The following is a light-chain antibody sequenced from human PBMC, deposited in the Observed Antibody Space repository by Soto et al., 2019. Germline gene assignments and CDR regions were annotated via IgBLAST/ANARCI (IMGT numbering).Light chain of an antibody. CDR3: QQYKSWSPIT. Sequence: EILLTQSPATLSVSPGERATLSCRASQSVSINLAWYQQKPGQAPRLLIYGASTRATGIPARFSGSGSGTEFTLTISGLQSEDSAVYYCQQYKSWSPITFGQGTRLEI. CDR2: GAS. CDR1: QSVSIN. J-gene: IGKJ5*01. V-gene: IGKV3-15*01.